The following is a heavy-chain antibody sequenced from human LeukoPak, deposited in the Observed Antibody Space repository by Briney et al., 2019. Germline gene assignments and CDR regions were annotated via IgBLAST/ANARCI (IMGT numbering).Heavy chain of an antibody. CDR2: INPNDGDT. Sequence: ASVKVSRKASGYTFTDYYMHWVRQAPGQGFGWMGWINPNDGDTNYAQKFHGRVTMTRDTSISTAHMEVSRLRSDDTAVYYCARANFLYCSSSTCLFDYWGQGTLVTVSS. CDR3: ARANFLYCSSSTCLFDY. V-gene: IGHV1-2*02. J-gene: IGHJ4*02. CDR1: GYTFTDYY. D-gene: IGHD2-2*01.